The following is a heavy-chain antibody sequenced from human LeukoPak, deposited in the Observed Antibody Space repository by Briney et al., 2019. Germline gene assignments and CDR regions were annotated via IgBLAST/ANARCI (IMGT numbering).Heavy chain of an antibody. CDR2: ISDSGST. J-gene: IGHJ4*02. D-gene: IGHD3-3*01. CDR3: ARANWSGYYRHFDY. Sequence: SETLSLTCTVSGVSIRSYYWSWIRQPPGKGLEWIGYISDSGSTNYNPSLKSRVTISVDTSKNQFSLKLSSVTAADTAVYYCARANWSGYYRHFDYWGQGTLVAVSS. CDR1: GVSIRSYY. V-gene: IGHV4-59*01.